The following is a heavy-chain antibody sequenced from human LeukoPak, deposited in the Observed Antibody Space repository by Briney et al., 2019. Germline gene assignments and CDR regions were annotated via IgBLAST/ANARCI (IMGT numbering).Heavy chain of an antibody. CDR3: ARGQGTVTTH. Sequence: SETLSLTCAVSGGSFSGYYWTWIRQPPGKGLEWIGEINHSGSANYNPSLKSRVTISLDTSKNQFSLKLSSVTAADTAVYYRARGQGTVTTHWGQGTLVTVSS. CDR2: INHSGSA. CDR1: GGSFSGYY. D-gene: IGHD4-17*01. V-gene: IGHV4-34*01. J-gene: IGHJ4*02.